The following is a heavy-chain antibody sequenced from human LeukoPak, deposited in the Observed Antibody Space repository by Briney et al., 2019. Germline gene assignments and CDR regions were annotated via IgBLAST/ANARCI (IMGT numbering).Heavy chain of an antibody. Sequence: GGSLRLSCEASGFTFGSYSMNWVRQAPGKGPEWVSSISSSSSYIYYADSVKGRFTISRDNAKNSLYLQMNSLRAEDTAVYYCARAKALSTAFDIWGQGTMVTVSS. CDR2: ISSSSSYI. CDR1: GFTFGSYS. J-gene: IGHJ3*02. CDR3: ARAKALSTAFDI. V-gene: IGHV3-21*01. D-gene: IGHD4/OR15-4a*01.